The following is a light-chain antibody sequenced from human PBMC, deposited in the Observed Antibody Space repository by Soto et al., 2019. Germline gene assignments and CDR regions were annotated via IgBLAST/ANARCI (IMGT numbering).Light chain of an antibody. CDR2: DVS. CDR1: SSDVGGYNY. CDR3: TSFAGSNDLGV. V-gene: IGLV2-8*01. Sequence: QSVLTQPPSASGSPGQSVTISCTGTSSDVGGYNYVSWYQQHPGKAPKLMIYDVSKRPPGVPDRFSGSKSGYTASLTVSGLQPEDEADYYCTSFAGSNDLGVFGGGTKLTVL. J-gene: IGLJ2*01.